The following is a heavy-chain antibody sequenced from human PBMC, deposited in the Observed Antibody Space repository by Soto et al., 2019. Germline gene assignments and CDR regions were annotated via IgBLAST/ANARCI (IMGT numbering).Heavy chain of an antibody. J-gene: IGHJ4*02. Sequence: GGSLRLSCSAPGVTVSGNYISWVRPAPGEGVGWVSVIYNGGGTYYADSVKGRFTISRDNSKNTLYLQMNSLRAEDTAVYYCTTDRGGYSSGWYVGYYSDFCGQGILVTVSS. CDR2: IYNGGGT. D-gene: IGHD6-19*01. CDR1: GVTVSGNY. V-gene: IGHV3-53*01. CDR3: TTDRGGYSSGWYVGYYSDF.